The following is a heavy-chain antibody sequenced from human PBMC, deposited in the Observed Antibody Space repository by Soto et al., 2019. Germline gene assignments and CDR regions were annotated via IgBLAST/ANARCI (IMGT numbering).Heavy chain of an antibody. CDR2: IYHTGST. J-gene: IGHJ6*02. Sequence: QVQLQESGPGLVKPSQTLSLTCAVSGGSITSGDYYWSWIRQPPGKGLEWIGYIYHTGSTDYNPSLKSRVTISIDTSKNQFSLKLRSVTAADTAVYYCARDNVLVPAAMRWGYHYYGIDVWGQGTTVTVSS. D-gene: IGHD2-2*01. CDR3: ARDNVLVPAAMRWGYHYYGIDV. CDR1: GGSITSGDYY. V-gene: IGHV4-30-4*01.